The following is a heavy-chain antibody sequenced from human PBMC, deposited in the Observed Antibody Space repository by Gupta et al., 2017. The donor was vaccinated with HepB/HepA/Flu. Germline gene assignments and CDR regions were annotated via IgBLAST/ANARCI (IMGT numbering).Heavy chain of an antibody. V-gene: IGHV3-23*01. CDR1: GFTFSSFA. CDR3: AKETGYTFDS. J-gene: IGHJ4*02. D-gene: IGHD5-12*01. CDR2: NSNGGSK. Sequence: VPLLEYGGDLVQPGGSLRLPCVVSGFTFSSFALSCVRQAPGKGLEWVSSNSNGGSKYYADSVKGRFIISRDNSKGALYVQVKSLGADDTAVYYGAKETGYTFDSWGQGTLVTVSS.